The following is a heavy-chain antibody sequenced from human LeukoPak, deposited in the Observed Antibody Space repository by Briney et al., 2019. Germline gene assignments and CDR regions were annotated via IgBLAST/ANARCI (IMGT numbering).Heavy chain of an antibody. Sequence: GGSLRLSCAASGFTFNSHWMHWVRQAPGRGLVWVSGISADGSSTRYADSVNGRFTISRDNDKNTLYLQMNSLRAEDTAVYYCARARRGDFWSGYYVNWFDPWGQGTLVTVSS. CDR1: GFTFNSHW. V-gene: IGHV3-74*01. D-gene: IGHD3-3*01. CDR3: ARARRGDFWSGYYVNWFDP. CDR2: ISADGSST. J-gene: IGHJ5*02.